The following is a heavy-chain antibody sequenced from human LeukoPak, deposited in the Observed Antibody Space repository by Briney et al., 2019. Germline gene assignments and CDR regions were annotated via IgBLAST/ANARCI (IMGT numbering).Heavy chain of an antibody. CDR3: ARDSLYSSGYDPSTWFNY. V-gene: IGHV1-3*01. Sequence: GASVKVSCKASGYTFTTYAMDWVRQAPGQRLGWMGWINAGNGNTKYSQGFLGRVAITRDTAASTAYMELSTLRSEDTAVYYCARDSLYSSGYDPSTWFNYWGQGTLVTVSS. CDR2: INAGNGNT. CDR1: GYTFTTYA. J-gene: IGHJ4*02. D-gene: IGHD5-18*01.